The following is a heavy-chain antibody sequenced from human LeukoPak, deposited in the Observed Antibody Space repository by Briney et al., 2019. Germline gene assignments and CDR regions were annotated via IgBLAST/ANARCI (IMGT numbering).Heavy chain of an antibody. J-gene: IGHJ4*02. Sequence: SETLSLTCAVYGGSFSGYYWSWIRQPPRKGLEWIGEINHSGSTNYNPSLKSRVTISVDTSKNQFSLKLSSVTAADTAVYYCARGPFDYWGQGTLVTVSS. CDR2: INHSGST. V-gene: IGHV4-34*01. CDR3: ARGPFDY. CDR1: GGSFSGYY.